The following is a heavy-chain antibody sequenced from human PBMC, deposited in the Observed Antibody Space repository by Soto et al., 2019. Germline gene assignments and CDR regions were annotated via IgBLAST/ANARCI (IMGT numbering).Heavy chain of an antibody. J-gene: IGHJ6*02. CDR2: ISGSGGTT. CDR3: AKDSWAIFGVPAGEYYGMDV. V-gene: IGHV3-23*01. CDR1: GFTFENYA. D-gene: IGHD3-3*01. Sequence: HPGGSLRLSCVASGFTFENYAMSWVRQAPGKGLEWVSAISGSGGTTYYSDSVKGRFTISRDNSKNTVYLQMNDLRVEDAAEYFCAKDSWAIFGVPAGEYYGMDVWGQGTTVTVSS.